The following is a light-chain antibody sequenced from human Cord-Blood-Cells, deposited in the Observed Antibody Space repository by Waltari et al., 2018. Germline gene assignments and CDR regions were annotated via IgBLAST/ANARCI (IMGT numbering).Light chain of an antibody. CDR1: KLGYKY. CDR3: QAWDSSTYV. V-gene: IGLV3-1*01. J-gene: IGLJ1*01. Sequence: SYELTPPPSVSVSPGQTASITCSGDKLGYKYACWYQQKPGKSPVLVIYQDSKRPSGLPEQFSGSNSGNTATLTISGTQAMDEADYYCQAWDSSTYVFGTGTKVTVL. CDR2: QDS.